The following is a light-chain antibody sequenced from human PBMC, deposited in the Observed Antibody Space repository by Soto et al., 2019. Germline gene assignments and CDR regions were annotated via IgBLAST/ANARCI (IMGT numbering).Light chain of an antibody. V-gene: IGLV2-14*02. Sequence: QSVLTQPASVSGSPGQSITISCTGTSSDVGNYNLVSWYQQHPGKAPKVMIYEGSKRPSGVSNRFSGSKSGNTASLTISGLQAEDEADYYCSSYTSSSTVVFGGGTKLTVL. CDR1: SSDVGNYNL. J-gene: IGLJ2*01. CDR3: SSYTSSSTVV. CDR2: EGS.